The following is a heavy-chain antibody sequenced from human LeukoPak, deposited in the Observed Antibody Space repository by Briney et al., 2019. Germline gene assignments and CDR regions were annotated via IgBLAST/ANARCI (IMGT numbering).Heavy chain of an antibody. CDR2: IWYDGSNK. CDR3: AKCGNSGCHLIDY. V-gene: IGHV3-33*06. D-gene: IGHD5-12*01. Sequence: GGSLRLSCAASRFTFNNYGMHWVRQAPGKGLEWVAAIWYDGSNKYYADSVKGRFTISRDNSKDTLYLQMNSLRAEDTAVYYCAKCGNSGCHLIDYWGQGTLVTVSS. J-gene: IGHJ4*02. CDR1: RFTFNNYG.